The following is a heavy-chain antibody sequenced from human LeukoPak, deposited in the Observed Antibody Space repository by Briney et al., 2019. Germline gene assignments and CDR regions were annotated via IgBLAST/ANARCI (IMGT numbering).Heavy chain of an antibody. CDR1: GYTFTGYY. Sequence: ASVRVSCKASGYTFTGYYMHWLRRAPGQGLEGWGWINPNSVVTNYAQKFHRRVTMTTATSISTASMELRRLRSHDTAVYYCARGPSAADDLVEHYWGQGPLVTVSS. V-gene: IGHV1-2*02. CDR3: ARGPSAADDLVEHY. J-gene: IGHJ4*02. CDR2: INPNSVVT. D-gene: IGHD6-13*01.